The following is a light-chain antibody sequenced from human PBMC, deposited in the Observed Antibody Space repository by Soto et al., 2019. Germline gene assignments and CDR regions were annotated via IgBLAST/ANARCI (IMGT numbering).Light chain of an antibody. CDR2: AAS. CDR1: QGISSW. J-gene: IGKJ1*01. CDR3: QHANSCPWT. Sequence: DIQMTQSPSSVSASVGDRVTITCRARQGISSWLGWYQQKPGKAPKLLIYAASRLQIGVTSRFSVSESGTDFTLAISSLQPEDAATYYCQHANSCPWTFGQGTKVEIK. V-gene: IGKV1-12*01.